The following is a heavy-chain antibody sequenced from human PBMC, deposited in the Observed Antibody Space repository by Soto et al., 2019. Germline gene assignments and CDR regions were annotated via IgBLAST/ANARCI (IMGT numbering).Heavy chain of an antibody. V-gene: IGHV3-74*01. CDR2: ITGDGRYT. CDR1: AFTFNRFW. J-gene: IGHJ6*02. CDR3: ARHMGDAMDV. Sequence: VQLVESGGGLVQPGGSLRLSCAASAFTFNRFWMHWVRLVPGKGLVWVSRITGDGRYTSYADSVKGRFTISRDNANNTLYLQMNSLRVEDTAVYYCARHMGDAMDVWGQGTTLTVSS.